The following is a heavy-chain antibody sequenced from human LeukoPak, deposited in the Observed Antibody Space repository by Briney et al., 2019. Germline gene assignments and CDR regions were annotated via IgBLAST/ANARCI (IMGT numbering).Heavy chain of an antibody. D-gene: IGHD3-3*01. CDR3: ARDLLRFLEWLPGMDV. V-gene: IGHV3-21*01. CDR1: GFTFSSYS. J-gene: IGHJ6*02. CDR2: ISSSSSYI. Sequence: GGSLRLSCAASGFTFSSYSMNWVRQAPGKGLEWVSSISSSSSYIYYADSVKGRFTISRDNAKNSLYLQMNSLRAEDTAVYYCARDLLRFLEWLPGMDVWGQGTTVTVSS.